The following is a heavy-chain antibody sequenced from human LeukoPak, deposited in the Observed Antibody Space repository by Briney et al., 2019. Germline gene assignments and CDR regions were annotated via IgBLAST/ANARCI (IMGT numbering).Heavy chain of an antibody. J-gene: IGHJ6*03. V-gene: IGHV3-21*01. Sequence: PGGSLRLSCAASGFTFSSYSMNWVRQAPGKGLEWVSSISSSSSYIYYADSVKGRFTISRDNAKNSLYLQMNSLRAEDAAVYYCARSNCSGGSSYYYYYMDVWGKGTTVTVSS. CDR2: ISSSSSYI. CDR3: ARSNCSGGSSYYYYYMDV. D-gene: IGHD2-15*01. CDR1: GFTFSSYS.